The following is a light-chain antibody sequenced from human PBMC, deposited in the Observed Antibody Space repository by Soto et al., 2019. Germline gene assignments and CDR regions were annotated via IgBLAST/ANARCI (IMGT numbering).Light chain of an antibody. CDR1: QGFSSD. CDR2: RVS. J-gene: IGKJ4*01. CDR3: QQVNSYPLT. V-gene: IGKV1-9*01. Sequence: DIQLTQSPSFLSASVGDRVIITCRASQGFSSDLAWYQLKPAKAPKLLIYRVSTLQSGVPSRFSGSGSGTGFTLTISGLQPEDSATYYCQQVNSYPLTFGGGTKVEIK.